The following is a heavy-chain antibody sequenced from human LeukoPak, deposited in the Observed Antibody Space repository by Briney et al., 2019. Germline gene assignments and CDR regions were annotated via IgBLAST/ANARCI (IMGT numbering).Heavy chain of an antibody. V-gene: IGHV4-34*01. CDR1: GGYISSLF. J-gene: IGHJ2*01. CDR3: ARRRYFDL. Sequence: SETLSLTCSVSGGYISSLFWSWIRQPPGKGLEGIGEINHSGSTNYNPSLKSRVTISLDTSKNQFSLRLRSVTAADTAVYYRARRRYFDLWGRGTLVTVSS. CDR2: INHSGST.